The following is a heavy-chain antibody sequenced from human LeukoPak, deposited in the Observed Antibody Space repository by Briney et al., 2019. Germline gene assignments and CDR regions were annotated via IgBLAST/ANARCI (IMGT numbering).Heavy chain of an antibody. CDR2: ISAYNGNT. J-gene: IGHJ4*02. CDR1: GYTFTSYG. Sequence: ASVKVSCKASGYTFTSYGISWVRQAPGQGLEWMGWISAYNGNTNYAQRFQGRVTMTTDTSTSTVYMELRSLRSDDTAVYYCARDRHEYSSSWYSGTYWGQGTLVTVSS. V-gene: IGHV1-18*01. D-gene: IGHD6-13*01. CDR3: ARDRHEYSSSWYSGTY.